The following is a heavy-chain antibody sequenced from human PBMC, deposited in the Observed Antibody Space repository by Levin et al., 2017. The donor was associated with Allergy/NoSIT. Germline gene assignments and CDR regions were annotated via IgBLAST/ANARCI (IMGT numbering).Heavy chain of an antibody. Sequence: GESLKISCAASGFTFSSYAMSWVRQAPGKGLEWISAISGSGASAYYADSVKGRFAISRDNSKNTLYLQMNSLRAEDTAVYYCAKDLLLTYNYDGRGYSTFDYWGQGTLVTVSS. CDR1: GFTFSSYA. CDR3: AKDLLLTYNYDGRGYSTFDY. D-gene: IGHD3-22*01. CDR2: ISGSGASA. V-gene: IGHV3-23*01. J-gene: IGHJ4*02.